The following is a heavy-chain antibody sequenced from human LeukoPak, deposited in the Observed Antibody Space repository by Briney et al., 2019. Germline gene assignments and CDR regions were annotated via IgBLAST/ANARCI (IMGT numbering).Heavy chain of an antibody. CDR3: ARGNGDNSGAYAFDI. V-gene: IGHV4-34*01. D-gene: IGHD4-17*01. CDR2: INHSGST. J-gene: IGHJ3*02. Sequence: PSETLSLTCAVYGGSFSGYYWSWIRQPPGKGLEWIGEINHSGSTNYNPSLKSRVTIPVDTSKNQFSLKLSSVTAADTAVYYCARGNGDNSGAYAFDIWGRGTMVTVSS. CDR1: GGSFSGYY.